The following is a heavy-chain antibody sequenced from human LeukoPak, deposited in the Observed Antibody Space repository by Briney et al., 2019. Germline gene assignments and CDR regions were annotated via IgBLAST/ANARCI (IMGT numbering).Heavy chain of an antibody. V-gene: IGHV3-33*01. CDR3: AREVTD. J-gene: IGHJ4*02. Sequence: GGSLRLSCAASGFKFWNNGMHWVRQAPGKGLEWVAANADSVKGRFTISRDNSKSTLYLQMNSLRVEDTAVYYCAREVTDWGQGTLVSVSS. CDR1: GFKFWNNG. D-gene: IGHD2-21*02.